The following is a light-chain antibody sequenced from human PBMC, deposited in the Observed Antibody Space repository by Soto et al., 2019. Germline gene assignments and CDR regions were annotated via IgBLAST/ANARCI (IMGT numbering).Light chain of an antibody. V-gene: IGKV1-39*01. CDR2: AAS. J-gene: IGKJ1*01. Sequence: DIQITQSPSTLSASVGDSVTITSYLNWYQQKPGKAPKLLIYAASSLQSGVPSRFSGSGSGTDFTLTISSLQPEDFATYYCQQSYSIPRTFGQGTKVDIK. CDR3: QQSYSIPRT. CDR1: SY.